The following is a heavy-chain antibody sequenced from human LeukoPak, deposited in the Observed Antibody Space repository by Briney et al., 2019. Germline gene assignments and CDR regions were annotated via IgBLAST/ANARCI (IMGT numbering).Heavy chain of an antibody. J-gene: IGHJ6*02. CDR3: ARDLLPGMDV. CDR2: IKQDGSEK. V-gene: IGHV3-7*01. CDR1: GFTFSSYW. Sequence: GGSLRLSCAASGFTFSSYWMTWVRQAPGKGLEWVTNIKQDGSEKYYVDSVKGRFTISRDNAKNSLCLQMNSLRAEDTAVYYCARDLLPGMDVWGQGTTVTVSS. D-gene: IGHD2-21*01.